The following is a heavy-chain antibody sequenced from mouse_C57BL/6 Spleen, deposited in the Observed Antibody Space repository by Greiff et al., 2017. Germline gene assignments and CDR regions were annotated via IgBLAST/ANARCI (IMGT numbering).Heavy chain of an antibody. CDR3: ARNGGTGPYYFDY. D-gene: IGHD4-1*01. CDR2: IWSGGST. Sequence: VQGVESGPGLVQPSQRLSITCTVSGFSLTSYGVHWVRQSPGKGLEWLGVIWSGGSTDYNAAFISRLSISKDNSKSQVFFKMNSLQADDTAIYYCARNGGTGPYYFDYWGQGTTLTVSS. V-gene: IGHV2-2*01. J-gene: IGHJ2*01. CDR1: GFSLTSYG.